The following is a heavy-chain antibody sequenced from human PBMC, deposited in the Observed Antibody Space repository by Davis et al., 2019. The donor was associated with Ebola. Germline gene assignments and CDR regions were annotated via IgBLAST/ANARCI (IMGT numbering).Heavy chain of an antibody. CDR1: GFTVSSNY. V-gene: IGHV3-53*01. J-gene: IGHJ4*02. CDR3: ASSSGY. D-gene: IGHD6-6*01. CDR2: IYSAGTT. Sequence: PGGSLRLSCAASGFTVSSNYMSWVRQAPGKGLEWVSVIYSAGTTYYADSVKGRFTISRDNAKNSLYLQMNSLRAEDTALYHCASSSGYWGQGTLVTVSS.